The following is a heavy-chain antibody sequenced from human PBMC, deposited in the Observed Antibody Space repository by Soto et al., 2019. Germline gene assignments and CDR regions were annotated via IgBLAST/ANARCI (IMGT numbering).Heavy chain of an antibody. CDR3: VRGIYPSSAGGPFDL. Sequence: EVQLLESGGGLVQSGGSLTVSCTASGFVFSKYAVTWVRQAPGQGLEWVSAITASGDTTYYADSEKGRFTISRDNSRDNLFLHMSSLRADDTARYFCVRGIYPSSAGGPFDLWGQGTLVTVSS. J-gene: IGHJ4*02. D-gene: IGHD5-12*01. V-gene: IGHV3-23*01. CDR2: ITASGDTT. CDR1: GFVFSKYA.